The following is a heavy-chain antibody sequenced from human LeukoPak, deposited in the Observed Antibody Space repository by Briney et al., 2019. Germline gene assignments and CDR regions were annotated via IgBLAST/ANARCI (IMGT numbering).Heavy chain of an antibody. J-gene: IGHJ4*02. CDR3: TTGGVVVVVAATLADY. D-gene: IGHD2-15*01. CDR2: SKSKTDGGTT. Sequence: PGGSLRLSCAASGFTFSNAWMSWVRQAPGKGLEWVGRSKSKTDGGTTDYAAPVKGRFTISRDDSKNTLYLQMNSLKTEDTAVYYCTTGGVVVVVAATLADYWGQGTLVTVSS. V-gene: IGHV3-15*01. CDR1: GFTFSNAW.